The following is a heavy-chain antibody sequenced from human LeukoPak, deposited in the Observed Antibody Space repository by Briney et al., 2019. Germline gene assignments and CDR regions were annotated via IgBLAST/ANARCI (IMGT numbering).Heavy chain of an antibody. Sequence: ASVKVSCKASGYTFTGYYMHWVRQAPGQGLEWMGWINPNSGGTNYAQKFQGRVTMTRDTSISTAYMELSRLRSDDTAVYYCASPISELSLENYYYMDVWGKGTTVTVSS. CDR2: INPNSGGT. V-gene: IGHV1-2*02. D-gene: IGHD1-7*01. CDR3: ASPISELSLENYYYMDV. CDR1: GYTFTGYY. J-gene: IGHJ6*03.